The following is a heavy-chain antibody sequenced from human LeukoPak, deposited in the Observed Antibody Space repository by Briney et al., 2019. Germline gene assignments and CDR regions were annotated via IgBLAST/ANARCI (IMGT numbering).Heavy chain of an antibody. CDR2: ISAHNGNT. Sequence: ASVKVSCKASGYTFTSYGIYWVRQAPGQGLEWMGWISAHNGNTRFAQRLQGRVTMTTDTSTSTAYMELRSLRSDDTAVYYCARDIGVALGYSQHWGQGTLVTVSS. CDR1: GYTFTSYG. D-gene: IGHD6-19*01. V-gene: IGHV1-18*04. CDR3: ARDIGVALGYSQH. J-gene: IGHJ1*01.